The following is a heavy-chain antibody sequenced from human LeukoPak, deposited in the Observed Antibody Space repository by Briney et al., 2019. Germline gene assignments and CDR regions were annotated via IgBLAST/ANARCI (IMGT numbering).Heavy chain of an antibody. CDR2: INPSGGST. V-gene: IGHV1-46*01. Sequence: ASVKVSCKASGYTLTSYYMHWVRQAPGQGLEWMGIINPSGGSTSYAQKFQGRVTMTRDTSTSIVYMELSSLRSEDTAVYYCARDGEYYYDSSGYYVYWGQGTLVTVSS. CDR3: ARDGEYYYDSSGYYVY. CDR1: GYTLTSYY. D-gene: IGHD3-22*01. J-gene: IGHJ4*02.